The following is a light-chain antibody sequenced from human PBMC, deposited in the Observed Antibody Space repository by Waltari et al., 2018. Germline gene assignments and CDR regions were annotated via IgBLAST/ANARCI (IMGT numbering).Light chain of an antibody. V-gene: IGLV2-23*02. Sequence: QSALTQPASVSGSPGQSITISCTGTSSDVGNFNLVSSYQQHPGKVPKLIIYEVGKPPYGVSHHFAGSKSGNTASLTISGLRAEDETDYYCCSYAGSRTYVFGTGTKVTVL. CDR2: EVG. CDR3: CSYAGSRTYV. CDR1: SSDVGNFNL. J-gene: IGLJ1*01.